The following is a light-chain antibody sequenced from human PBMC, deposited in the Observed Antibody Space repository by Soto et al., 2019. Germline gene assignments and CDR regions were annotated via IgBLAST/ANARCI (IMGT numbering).Light chain of an antibody. Sequence: EIVMTQSPATLSVSPGERVTLSCRASESVSNNVAWYQQKPGQAPRLLIYHAITRATGIPDRFSGSGSGTELTLTIISLQSEDFAIYYCQQYNNWQLTFGGGTKVEI. J-gene: IGKJ4*01. CDR2: HAI. V-gene: IGKV3-15*01. CDR1: ESVSNN. CDR3: QQYNNWQLT.